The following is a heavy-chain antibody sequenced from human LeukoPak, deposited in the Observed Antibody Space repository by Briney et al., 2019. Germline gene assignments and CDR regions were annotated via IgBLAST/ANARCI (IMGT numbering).Heavy chain of an antibody. CDR2: IYGGGST. D-gene: IGHD3-22*01. J-gene: IGHJ4*02. CDR3: ARAQFYHDSSTYGPDY. V-gene: IGHV3-53*01. CDR1: GFTVSSNY. Sequence: GGSLRLSCAASGFTVSSNYMSWVRQAPGKGPEWVSVIYGGGSTYYADSVKGRFSISRDTSKNAVYLQMNSLRAEDTAVYYCARAQFYHDSSTYGPDYWGQGTLVTVSS.